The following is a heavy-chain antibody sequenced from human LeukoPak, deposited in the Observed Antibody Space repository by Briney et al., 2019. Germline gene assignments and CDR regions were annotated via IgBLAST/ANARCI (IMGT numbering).Heavy chain of an antibody. CDR3: AKETSGSFDY. CDR1: GFTFSSYA. J-gene: IGHJ4*02. Sequence: PTGGSLRLSCAASGFTFSSYAMNWVRQAPGKGLEWVSGISNSGGSTYYADSVKGRFTISRDNSKNTLYLQMNSLRAEDTAVYYCAKETSGSFDYWGQGTLVTVSS. D-gene: IGHD6-25*01. CDR2: ISNSGGST. V-gene: IGHV3-23*01.